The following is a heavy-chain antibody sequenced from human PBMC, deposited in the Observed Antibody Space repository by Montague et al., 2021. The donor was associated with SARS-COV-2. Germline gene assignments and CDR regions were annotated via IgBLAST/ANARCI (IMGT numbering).Heavy chain of an antibody. D-gene: IGHD6-13*01. CDR1: GFTFSSYS. V-gene: IGHV3-21*01. CDR2: ISSSSSYI. J-gene: IGHJ5*02. CDR3: AREVAAARNWFDP. Sequence: SLRLSCAASGFTFSSYSMYWVRQAPGKGLEWVSSISSSSSYIYYAESVKGRFTISRDNAQNSLYLHMNSLSAEDTAVYYCAREVAAARNWFDPWGQGTLVTVSS.